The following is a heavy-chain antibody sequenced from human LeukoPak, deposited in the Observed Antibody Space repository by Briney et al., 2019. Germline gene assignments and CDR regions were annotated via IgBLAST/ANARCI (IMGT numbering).Heavy chain of an antibody. V-gene: IGHV5-51*01. J-gene: IGHJ4*02. CDR2: IYPGDSDT. Sequence: GESLKISCKGSGYSFTSYWIGWVRQMPGKGLEWMGIIYPGDSDTRYSPSFQGQVTISADKSISTAYLKWSSLKASDTAMYYCARLRDITMVRGVIQYFDYWGQGTLVTVSS. CDR3: ARLRDITMVRGVIQYFDY. CDR1: GYSFTSYW. D-gene: IGHD3-10*01.